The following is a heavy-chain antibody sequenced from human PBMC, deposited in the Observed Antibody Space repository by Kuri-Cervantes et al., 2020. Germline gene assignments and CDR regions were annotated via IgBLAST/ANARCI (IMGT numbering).Heavy chain of an antibody. CDR1: GYTFTSYG. Sequence: ASVKVSCKASGYTFTSYGISWVRQAPGQGLEWMGWISAYNDNTNYAQKLQGRVTMTTDTSTSTAYMELRSLRSDDTAVYYCARDYDILTVYYSGQGYYFDYWGQGTLVTVSS. D-gene: IGHD3-9*01. J-gene: IGHJ4*02. CDR2: ISAYNDNT. CDR3: ARDYDILTVYYSGQGYYFDY. V-gene: IGHV1-18*01.